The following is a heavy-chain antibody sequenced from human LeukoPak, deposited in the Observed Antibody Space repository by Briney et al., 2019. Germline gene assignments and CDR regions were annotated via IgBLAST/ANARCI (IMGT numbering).Heavy chain of an antibody. CDR1: XXTFXSYA. D-gene: IGHD1-1*01. J-gene: IGHJ4*02. CDR3: ATDPQITNWYDYFDF. Sequence: GGSLRLSXXXXXXTFXSYAMSWVRQAPGKGLEWVSGISSSGGSTYYADSVKGRFTISRDNSKNTLYLHMNSLRAEDTAVYYCATDPQITNWYDYFDFWGQGTLVTVSS. CDR2: ISSSGGST. V-gene: IGHV3-23*01.